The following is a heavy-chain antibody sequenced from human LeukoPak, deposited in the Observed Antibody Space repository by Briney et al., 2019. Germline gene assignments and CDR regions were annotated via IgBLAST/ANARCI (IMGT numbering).Heavy chain of an antibody. CDR1: GFTFSDYS. CDR2: ISSSSIYI. J-gene: IGHJ5*02. Sequence: GGSLRLSCAASGFTFSDYSMIWVRQAPGKGLEWVSSISSSSIYIYYADSVKGRFTISRGNAENSLYLQMNSLRAEDTAVYYCARDRKQLVPGAFGSDNWFDPWGQGTLVTVSS. CDR3: ARDRKQLVPGAFGSDNWFDP. V-gene: IGHV3-21*01. D-gene: IGHD6-6*01.